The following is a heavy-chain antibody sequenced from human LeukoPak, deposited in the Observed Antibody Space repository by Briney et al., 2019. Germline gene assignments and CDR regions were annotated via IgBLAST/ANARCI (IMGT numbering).Heavy chain of an antibody. J-gene: IGHJ4*02. CDR2: INGDGSTT. CDR1: GFTFSSYW. Sequence: GGSLRLYCAASGFTFSSYWMHWGRQAPGKGPLWVSHINGDGSTTNYADSVKGRFTISRDNAKNTLYLQMNSLRAEDTAVYYCAEAASVRGVSYWGQGTLVTVSS. V-gene: IGHV3-74*01. D-gene: IGHD3-10*01. CDR3: AEAASVRGVSY.